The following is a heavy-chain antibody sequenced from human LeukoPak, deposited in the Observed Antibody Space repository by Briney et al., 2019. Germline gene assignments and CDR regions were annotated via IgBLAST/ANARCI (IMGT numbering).Heavy chain of an antibody. Sequence: SETLSLTCTVSGGSISSSNYYWGWIRQPPGKGLEWIGSIYYSGSTYYNPSLQSRVTMSVDTSKNQFSLTLSPVTAADTAVYYCARYREVGATVDYWGQGTLVTVSS. V-gene: IGHV4-39*07. CDR1: GGSISSSNYY. J-gene: IGHJ4*02. D-gene: IGHD1-26*01. CDR3: ARYREVGATVDY. CDR2: IYYSGST.